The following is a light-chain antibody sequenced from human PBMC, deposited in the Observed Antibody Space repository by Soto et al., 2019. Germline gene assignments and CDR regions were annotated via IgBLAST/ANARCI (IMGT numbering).Light chain of an antibody. CDR1: QSVRSSY. V-gene: IGKV3-20*01. CDR2: DVS. CDR3: QQYGTSPRT. J-gene: IGKJ1*01. Sequence: EIVLTQSPGTLSLSPGERATLSCRASQSVRSSYLAWYQQKLGQAPRLLIYDVSNRATVIADRFSGSESGTYSPLTISRLESEDVAVYCCQQYGTSPRTFGEGTKVEIK.